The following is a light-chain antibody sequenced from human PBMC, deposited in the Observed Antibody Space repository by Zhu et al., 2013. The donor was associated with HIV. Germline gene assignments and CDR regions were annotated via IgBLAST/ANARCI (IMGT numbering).Light chain of an antibody. CDR1: RSDVGGYNY. Sequence: QSALTQPPSASGSPGQSVTISCTGTRSDVGGYNYVSWYQQHPGKAPKLMIYDVSNRPSGVSDRFSGSKSGSTASLTISGLQAEDEADYYCSSYTDSGTYVIFGGGTNLTV. V-gene: IGLV2-14*03. CDR2: DVS. CDR3: SSYTDSGTYVI. J-gene: IGLJ2*01.